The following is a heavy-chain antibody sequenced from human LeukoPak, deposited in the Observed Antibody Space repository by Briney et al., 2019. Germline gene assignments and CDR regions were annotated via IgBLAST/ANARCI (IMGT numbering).Heavy chain of an antibody. CDR1: GGSISSYY. CDR2: IYYSGST. CDR3: ARDRVGYCSGGSCYSSNWFDP. J-gene: IGHJ5*02. V-gene: IGHV4-59*01. Sequence: SETLSLTCTVSGGSISSYYWRWIRQPPGKGLEWIGYIYYSGSTNYNPSLKSRVTISVDTSKNQFSLKLSSVTAADTAVYYCARDRVGYCSGGSCYSSNWFDPWGQGTLVTVSS. D-gene: IGHD2-15*01.